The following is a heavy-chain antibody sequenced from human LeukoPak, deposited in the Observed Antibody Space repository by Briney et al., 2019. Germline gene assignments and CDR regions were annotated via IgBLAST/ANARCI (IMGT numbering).Heavy chain of an antibody. CDR2: ISWDGGST. J-gene: IGHJ4*02. D-gene: IGHD6-13*01. CDR1: GFTFDDYT. Sequence: GGSLRLSCAASGFTFDDYTMHWVRPAPGKGLGWVSLISWDGGSTYYADSVKGRFTISRDNSKNSLYLQMNSLRTEDTALYYCAKSTSSMNFDYWGQGTLVTVSS. V-gene: IGHV3-43*01. CDR3: AKSTSSMNFDY.